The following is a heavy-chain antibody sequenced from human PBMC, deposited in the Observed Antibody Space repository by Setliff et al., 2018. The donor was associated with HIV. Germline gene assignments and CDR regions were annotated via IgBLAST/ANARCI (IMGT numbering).Heavy chain of an antibody. V-gene: IGHV1-18*01. CDR3: ARGPGSRITIFGVVIIPYYYDGMDV. J-gene: IGHJ6*02. D-gene: IGHD3-3*01. CDR2: ISAYNGNT. Sequence: ASVKVSCKASGYTFTSYGISWVRQAPGQGLEWMGWISAYNGNTNYAQKLQGRVTMTTDTSTSTAYMELRSLRSDDTAVYYCARGPGSRITIFGVVIIPYYYDGMDVWGQGTTVTVSS. CDR1: GYTFTSYG.